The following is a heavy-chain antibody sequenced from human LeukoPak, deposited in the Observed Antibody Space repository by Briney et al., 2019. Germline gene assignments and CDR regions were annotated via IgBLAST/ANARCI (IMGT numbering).Heavy chain of an antibody. CDR1: GGSFSGYY. J-gene: IGHJ4*02. D-gene: IGHD6-13*01. V-gene: IGHV4-34*01. CDR3: ASGPGAAAHRYFDY. CDR2: INHSGST. Sequence: SETLSPTCAVYGGSFSGYYWSWIRQPPGKGLEWIGEINHSGSTNYNPSLKSRVTISVDTSKNQFSLKLSSVTAADTAVYYCASGPGAAAHRYFDYWGQGTLVTVSS.